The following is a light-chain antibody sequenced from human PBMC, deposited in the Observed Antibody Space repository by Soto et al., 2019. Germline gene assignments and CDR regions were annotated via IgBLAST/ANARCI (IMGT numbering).Light chain of an antibody. J-gene: IGLJ1*01. CDR2: EGS. CDR1: SSDVGSYNL. V-gene: IGLV2-23*01. Sequence: QSVLTQPASVSGSPGQSITISCTGTSSDVGSYNLVSWYQQRPGKAPKLMIYEGSKRPSGVSNRFSGPKSGNTASLTISGLQAEDEADYYCCSYAGSYVFGTGTKVTVL. CDR3: CSYAGSYV.